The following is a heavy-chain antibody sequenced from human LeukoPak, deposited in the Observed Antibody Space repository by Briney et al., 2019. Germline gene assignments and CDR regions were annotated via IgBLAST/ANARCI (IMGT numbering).Heavy chain of an antibody. CDR3: ARGSGWYYYYYGMDV. J-gene: IGHJ6*02. D-gene: IGHD6-19*01. CDR2: ISSSSSYT. CDR1: GFTFSSYS. V-gene: IGHV3-21*01. Sequence: GGSLRLSCAASGFTFSSYSMNWVRQAPGKRQEWVSCISSSSSYTYYADSVKGRFTISRHNAKNSLYLQMNSLRAEDTAVYYCARGSGWYYYYYGMDVWGQGTTVTVSS.